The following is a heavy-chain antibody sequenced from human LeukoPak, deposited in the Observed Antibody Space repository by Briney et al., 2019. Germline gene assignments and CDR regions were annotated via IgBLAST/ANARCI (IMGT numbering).Heavy chain of an antibody. V-gene: IGHV4-34*01. CDR2: INHSGST. CDR1: GGSFSGYY. Sequence: SETLSLTCAVYGGSFSGYYWRWIRQPPGKGLEWIGEINHSGSTNYNPSLKSRVTISVDTSKNQFSLKLSSVTAADTAVYYCARDKYYYDSSGPDAFDIWGQGTMVTVSS. CDR3: ARDKYYYDSSGPDAFDI. D-gene: IGHD3-22*01. J-gene: IGHJ3*02.